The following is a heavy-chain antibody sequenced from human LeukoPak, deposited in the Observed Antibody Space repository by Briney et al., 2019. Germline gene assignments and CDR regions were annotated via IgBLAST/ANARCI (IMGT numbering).Heavy chain of an antibody. CDR1: GFTFSSYS. D-gene: IGHD5-18*01. Sequence: PGGSLRLSCAASGFTFSSYSMNWVRQAPGKGLEWVSSISSSSSYIYYADSVKGRFTISRDNAKNSLYLQMNSLRAEDTAVYYCARDPPARTVGWLLVDLQDSVRKWGQGTLVTVSS. J-gene: IGHJ4*02. CDR3: ARDPPARTVGWLLVDLQDSVRK. V-gene: IGHV3-21*01. CDR2: ISSSSSYI.